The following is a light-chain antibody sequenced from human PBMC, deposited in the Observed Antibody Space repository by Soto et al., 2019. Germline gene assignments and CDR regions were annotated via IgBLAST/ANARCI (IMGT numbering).Light chain of an antibody. CDR1: SSDVGGYNY. J-gene: IGLJ1*01. Sequence: QSVLTQPPSASGSPGQSVAISCTGTSSDVGGYNYVSWYQQHPGKAPKLMIYEVNKRPSGLPDRFSGSKSGNTASLTVSGLQAEDEADYYCISYAGSSNGFGTGTKVTVL. CDR2: EVN. CDR3: ISYAGSSNG. V-gene: IGLV2-8*01.